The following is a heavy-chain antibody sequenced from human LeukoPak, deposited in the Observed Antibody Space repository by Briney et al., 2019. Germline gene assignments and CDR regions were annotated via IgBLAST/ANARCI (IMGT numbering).Heavy chain of an antibody. J-gene: IGHJ2*01. V-gene: IGHV1-69*05. Sequence: SVKVSCKASGGTFSSYAISWVRQAPGQGLEWMGGIIPIFGTANYAQKFQGRVTITTDESTSTAYMELSSLRSEDTAVYYCARVVVGATTAWWYFDLWARGTLVTVSS. CDR2: IIPIFGTA. D-gene: IGHD1-26*01. CDR1: GGTFSSYA. CDR3: ARVVVGATTAWWYFDL.